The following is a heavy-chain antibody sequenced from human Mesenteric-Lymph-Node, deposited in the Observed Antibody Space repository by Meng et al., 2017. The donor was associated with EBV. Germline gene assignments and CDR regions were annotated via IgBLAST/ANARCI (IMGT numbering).Heavy chain of an antibody. D-gene: IGHD3-22*01. Sequence: QGQLQQWGAGLLKPSETLSLTCAVYGGSFSGQYWGWIRQPPGKGLEWIGELNRSGNTNYNPFFKGRVTISVDTSKNQFSLKLSSVTAADTAVYYCARGLGAPNLYYDSNALDYWGQGTLVTVSS. J-gene: IGHJ4*02. CDR2: LNRSGNT. V-gene: IGHV4-34*01. CDR1: GGSFSGQY. CDR3: ARGLGAPNLYYDSNALDY.